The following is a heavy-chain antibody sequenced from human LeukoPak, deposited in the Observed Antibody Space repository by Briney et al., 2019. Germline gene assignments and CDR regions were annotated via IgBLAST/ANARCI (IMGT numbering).Heavy chain of an antibody. Sequence: GGSLRLSCAASGFTFSSYSMNWVRQAPGKGLEWVSSISSSSSYIYYADSVKGRFTISRDNAKNSLYLQMNSLRVEDTAVYYCARDLELLWFGELLYPDYWGQGTLVTVSS. CDR3: ARDLELLWFGELLYPDY. D-gene: IGHD3-10*01. V-gene: IGHV3-21*01. CDR1: GFTFSSYS. J-gene: IGHJ4*02. CDR2: ISSSSSYI.